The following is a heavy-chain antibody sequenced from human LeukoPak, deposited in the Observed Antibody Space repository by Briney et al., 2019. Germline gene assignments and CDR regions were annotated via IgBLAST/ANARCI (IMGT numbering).Heavy chain of an antibody. CDR3: ARVREYCSSTSCNIKDYYYYMDV. V-gene: IGHV4-4*07. D-gene: IGHD2-2*01. J-gene: IGHJ6*03. CDR1: GGSISSYY. CDR2: IYTSGST. Sequence: SETLSLTCTVSGGSISSYYWSWIRQPAGKGLEWIGRIYTSGSTNYNPSLKSRVTMSVGTSKNQFSLKLSSVTAADTAVYYCARVREYCSSTSCNIKDYYYYMDVWGKGTTVTVSS.